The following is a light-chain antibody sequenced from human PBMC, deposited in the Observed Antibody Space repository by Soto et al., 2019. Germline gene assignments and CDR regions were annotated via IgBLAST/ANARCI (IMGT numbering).Light chain of an antibody. V-gene: IGKV1-9*01. CDR3: QHYNSYSEA. J-gene: IGKJ1*01. Sequence: DIQLTQSPSFLSASVGDRVAITCRASQGVSRYVAWYQQKPGKPPELLIYAASTLQSGVPPRFSGSGSGTEFTLTISSLQPDDFATYYCQHYNSYSEAFGQGTKVDIK. CDR1: QGVSRY. CDR2: AAS.